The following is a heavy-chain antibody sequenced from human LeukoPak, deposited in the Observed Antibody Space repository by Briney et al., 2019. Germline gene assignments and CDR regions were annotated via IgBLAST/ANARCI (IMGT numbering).Heavy chain of an antibody. D-gene: IGHD1-26*01. J-gene: IGHJ3*01. CDR1: GYSFSTYW. CDR2: IYPGDSDT. Sequence: GESLKISCKGSGYSFSTYWIGWVRQMPGKGLEWMGIIYPGDSDTRYSPSFQGQVTISADRSISTAYLQWSSLRASDTAMYYCARHLGMVGATRDAFDLWGQGTMVAVSS. CDR3: ARHLGMVGATRDAFDL. V-gene: IGHV5-51*01.